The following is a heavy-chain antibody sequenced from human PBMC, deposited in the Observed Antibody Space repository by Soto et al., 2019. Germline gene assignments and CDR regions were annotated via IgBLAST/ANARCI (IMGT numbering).Heavy chain of an antibody. V-gene: IGHV2-5*02. D-gene: IGHD6-13*01. CDR1: RFSLRTSGVG. CDR3: AHAYSSSWAPFIGY. Sequence: LVKPPQTLTPTCTFSRFSLRTSGVGVGWIPQPPGKGLEWLALIYWDDDKRYSPSLKSRLTITKDTSKNQVVLTMTNMDPVDTATYYCAHAYSSSWAPFIGYWGQGTLVTVSS. CDR2: IYWDDDK. J-gene: IGHJ4*02.